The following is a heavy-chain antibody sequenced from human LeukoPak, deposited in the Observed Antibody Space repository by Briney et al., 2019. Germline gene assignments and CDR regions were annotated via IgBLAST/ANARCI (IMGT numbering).Heavy chain of an antibody. V-gene: IGHV3-23*01. CDR1: GFTFSSYA. Sequence: GGSLRLSCAASGFTFSSYAMNWVRQAPGKDLEWVSSLSDGGHSSFYADSVKGRFTIYRDDSQNILYLQMNNLSGDDTALYYCAFSPLGYNYGYAYWGQGTLVTVSS. J-gene: IGHJ4*02. CDR3: AFSPLGYNYGYAY. D-gene: IGHD5-18*01. CDR2: LSDGGHSS.